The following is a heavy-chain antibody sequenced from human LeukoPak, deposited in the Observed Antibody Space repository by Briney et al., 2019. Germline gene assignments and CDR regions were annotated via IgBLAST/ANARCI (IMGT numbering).Heavy chain of an antibody. V-gene: IGHV3-48*03. CDR1: GFTFSSYE. CDR3: ARASRRFGELLRLYYYYYYMDV. Sequence: GGSLRLSCAASGFTFSSYEMNWVRQAPGKGLEWVSYISSSGSTIYYADSVKGRFTISRDNAKNSLYLQMNSLRAEDTAVYYCARASRRFGELLRLYYYYYYMDVWGKGTTVTISS. CDR2: ISSSGSTI. D-gene: IGHD3-10*01. J-gene: IGHJ6*03.